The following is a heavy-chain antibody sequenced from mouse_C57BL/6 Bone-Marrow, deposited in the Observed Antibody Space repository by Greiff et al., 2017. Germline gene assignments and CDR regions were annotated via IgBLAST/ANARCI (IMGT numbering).Heavy chain of an antibody. J-gene: IGHJ4*01. Sequence: DVKLVESGPGLAKPSQTLSLTCSVTGYSITSDYWNWIRKFPGNKLEYMGYISYSGSTYYNPSLKSRISITRDTSKNQYYLQLNSVTTEDTATYYCARSSGSSYGAMDYWGQGTSVTVSS. CDR3: ARSSGSSYGAMDY. V-gene: IGHV3-8*01. CDR1: GYSITSDY. CDR2: ISYSGST. D-gene: IGHD1-1*01.